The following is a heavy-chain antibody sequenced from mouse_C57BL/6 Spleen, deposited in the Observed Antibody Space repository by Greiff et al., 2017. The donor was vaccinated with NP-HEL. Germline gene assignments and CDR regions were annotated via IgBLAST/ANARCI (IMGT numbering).Heavy chain of an antibody. Sequence: VQLQQSVAELVRPGASVKLSCTASGFNIKNTYMHWVKQRPEQGLEWIGRIDPANGNTKYVPKFQGKATITADTSSNTAYLQLSSLTSEDTAIYYCARSNYYYGSSYVYYYAMDYWGQGTSVTVSS. CDR3: ARSNYYYGSSYVYYYAMDY. CDR1: GFNIKNTY. CDR2: IDPANGNT. D-gene: IGHD1-1*01. J-gene: IGHJ4*01. V-gene: IGHV14-3*01.